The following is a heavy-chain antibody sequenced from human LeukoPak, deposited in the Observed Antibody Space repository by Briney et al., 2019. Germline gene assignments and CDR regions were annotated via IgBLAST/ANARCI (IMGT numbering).Heavy chain of an antibody. Sequence: EASVKVSCKASEYTFSVYHIHWVRLAPGQGLEWMGWINPNSGGTNYAQKFQGRVTMTRDTSISTAYMELSRLRSDDTAVYYCARDSGREVDGSGTHYKANYWGQGTLVTVSS. V-gene: IGHV1-2*02. CDR2: INPNSGGT. CDR1: EYTFSVYH. D-gene: IGHD3-10*01. J-gene: IGHJ4*02. CDR3: ARDSGREVDGSGTHYKANY.